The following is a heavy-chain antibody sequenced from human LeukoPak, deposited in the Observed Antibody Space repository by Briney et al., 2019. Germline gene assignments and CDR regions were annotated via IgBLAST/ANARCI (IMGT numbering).Heavy chain of an antibody. J-gene: IGHJ4*01. D-gene: IGHD3-10*01. CDR3: ASAYCCGSGNYDY. CDR1: EFNVSNSY. Sequence: GGSLRLSCAASEFNVSNSYMGWVRQAPGKGLEWVSIINNRGNTNHADSVKGRFAISRSKSKNSLFLQMNSLRVEDTAVYYCASAYCCGSGNYDYWGHGTLVTVPS. CDR2: INNRGNT. V-gene: IGHV3-66*01.